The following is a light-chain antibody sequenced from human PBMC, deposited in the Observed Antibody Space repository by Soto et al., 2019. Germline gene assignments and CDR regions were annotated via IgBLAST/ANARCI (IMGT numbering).Light chain of an antibody. V-gene: IGLV2-11*01. CDR2: DVS. CDR1: SSDVGAYNF. CDR3: CSYAGTYSPV. Sequence: QPVLTQPRSVSGSPGQSVTISCTGASSDVGAYNFVSWYQHNPGRAPKLMIFDVSARPSGVPDRFSGSKSGNTASLTISGLQAEDEADYYCCSYAGTYSPVFGGGTKVTVL. J-gene: IGLJ3*02.